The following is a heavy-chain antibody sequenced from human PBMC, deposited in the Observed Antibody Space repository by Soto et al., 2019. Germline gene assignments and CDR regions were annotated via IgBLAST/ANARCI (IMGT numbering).Heavy chain of an antibody. CDR1: GGSITNYY. D-gene: IGHD3-10*01. CDR2: IQYSGYS. V-gene: IGHV4-59*08. CDR3: ASHGFGTLHGLVDV. J-gene: IGHJ6*02. Sequence: QVQLQESGPGLVKPSETLSLTCTVSGGSITNYYCSWFRQPPGKGLEWIGYIQYSGYSAYNLSIKRRVTMSMETSKTDFSLMLKSVTAADTAVYYCASHGFGTLHGLVDVWGQGTTVSVSS.